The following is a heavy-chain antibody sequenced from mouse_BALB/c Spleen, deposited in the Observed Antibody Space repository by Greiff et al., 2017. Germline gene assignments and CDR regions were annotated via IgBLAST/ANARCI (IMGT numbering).Heavy chain of an antibody. J-gene: IGHJ3*01. CDR2: ISDGGSYT. CDR1: GFTFSDYY. V-gene: IGHV5-4*02. Sequence: EVKVVESGGGLVKPGGSLKLSCAASGFTFSDYYMYWVRQTPEKRLEWVATISDGGSYTYYPDSVKGRFTISRDNAKNNLYLQMSSLKSEDTAMYYCAREGDRYDSWFAYWGQGTLVTVSA. D-gene: IGHD2-14*01. CDR3: AREGDRYDSWFAY.